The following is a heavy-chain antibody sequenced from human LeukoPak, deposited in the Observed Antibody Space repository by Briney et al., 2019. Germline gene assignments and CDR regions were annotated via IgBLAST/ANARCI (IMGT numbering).Heavy chain of an antibody. CDR1: GFTFSSYA. J-gene: IGHJ4*02. CDR3: ARGPFDY. V-gene: IGHV3-30-3*01. CDR2: ISYDGSNK. Sequence: GRSLRLSCAASGFTFSSYAMHWVGQDPGKGLEWVAVISYDGSNKYYADSVKGRFTISRDNSKNTLYMQMNSLRAEDTAVYYCARGPFDYWGQGTLVTVSS.